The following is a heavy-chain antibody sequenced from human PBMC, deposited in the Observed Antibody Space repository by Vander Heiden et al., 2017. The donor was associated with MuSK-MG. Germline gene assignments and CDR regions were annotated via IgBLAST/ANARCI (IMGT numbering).Heavy chain of an antibody. V-gene: IGHV3-15*01. Sequence: EVQLVESGGGLVKPGGSLRLTCAASGFTFSNAWMSWVRQAPGKGLEWGGRIKSKTEGGTTNYAAPVKGRFTNSRDDSKNTLYLQMNSLKTEDTAVYYCTTEVGGFPYYYYYYMDVWGKGTTVTVAS. J-gene: IGHJ6*03. CDR3: TTEVGGFPYYYYYYMDV. CDR1: GFTFSNAW. CDR2: IKSKTEGGTT.